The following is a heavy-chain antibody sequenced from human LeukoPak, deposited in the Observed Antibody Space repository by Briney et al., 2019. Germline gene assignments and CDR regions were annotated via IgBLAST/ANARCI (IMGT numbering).Heavy chain of an antibody. Sequence: GGSLRLSCAASGFTFSSYAMTWVRHAPGKGLEWVSGIYASGENTYYADSVKGRFTISRDNSKNTLYLQMNSLRGEDTAVYYCVRGLRELPYWGQGTLVTVSS. CDR2: IYASGENT. D-gene: IGHD1-26*01. V-gene: IGHV3-23*01. CDR3: VRGLRELPY. J-gene: IGHJ4*02. CDR1: GFTFSSYA.